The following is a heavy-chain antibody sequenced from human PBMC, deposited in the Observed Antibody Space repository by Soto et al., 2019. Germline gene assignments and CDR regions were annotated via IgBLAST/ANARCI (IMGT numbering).Heavy chain of an antibody. CDR2: INHSGST. Sequence: PSETLSLTCAVYGGSFSGYYWNWIRQPPGKGLEWIGEINHSGSTNYNPSLKSRVTISVDTSKNQFSLKLSSVTAGDTAVYYCARGLFDYDSSGSDWGQGTLVTVSS. D-gene: IGHD3-22*01. V-gene: IGHV4-34*01. J-gene: IGHJ4*02. CDR1: GGSFSGYY. CDR3: ARGLFDYDSSGSD.